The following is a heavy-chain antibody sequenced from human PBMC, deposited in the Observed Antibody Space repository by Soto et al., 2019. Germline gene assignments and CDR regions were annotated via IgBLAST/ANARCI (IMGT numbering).Heavy chain of an antibody. Sequence: EVQLLESGGGLVQPGGSLRLSCAASGFTFSSYAMSWVRQAPGKGLEWVSVISGSGGSTYYADSVKGRFTISRDNSKNTLYLQMNSLRAEDTAVYYCSKESGYYSTPLDYWGQGTLVTVSS. J-gene: IGHJ4*02. V-gene: IGHV3-23*01. CDR3: SKESGYYSTPLDY. CDR2: ISGSGGST. D-gene: IGHD5-12*01. CDR1: GFTFSSYA.